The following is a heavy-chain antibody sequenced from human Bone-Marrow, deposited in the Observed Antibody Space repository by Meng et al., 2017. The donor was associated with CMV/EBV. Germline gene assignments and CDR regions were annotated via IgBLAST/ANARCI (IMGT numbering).Heavy chain of an antibody. Sequence: ASVKVSCKVSGYTLTAYYMHWVRQAPGQGLEWMGWINPNSGGTNYAQKFQGRVTMTTDTSTSTAYMELRSLSSDDAAVYYCARDHQGRYDVLTGYYTNYYYGMDVWGQGTTVTVSS. D-gene: IGHD3-9*01. CDR3: ARDHQGRYDVLTGYYTNYYYGMDV. CDR1: GYTLTAYY. J-gene: IGHJ6*02. V-gene: IGHV1-2*02. CDR2: INPNSGGT.